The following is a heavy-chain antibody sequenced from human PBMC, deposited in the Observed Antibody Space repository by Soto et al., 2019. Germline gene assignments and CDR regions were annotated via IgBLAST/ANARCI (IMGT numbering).Heavy chain of an antibody. V-gene: IGHV3-23*01. CDR2: ISGSGYST. CDR1: GFTFSSYA. D-gene: IGHD3-22*01. Sequence: EVQLLESGGGLVQPGGSLRLSCAASGFTFSSYAMRWVRQAPGKGLEWVSAISGSGYSTYYADSVKGRFTISRDTSKNTLYLQMNSLRAEDTAVYYCAKTLYYYDTSGYQWGQGTLVTVSS. J-gene: IGHJ4*02. CDR3: AKTLYYYDTSGYQ.